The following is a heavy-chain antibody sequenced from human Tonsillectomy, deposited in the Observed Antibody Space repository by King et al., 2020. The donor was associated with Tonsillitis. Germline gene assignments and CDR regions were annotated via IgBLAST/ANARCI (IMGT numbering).Heavy chain of an antibody. CDR2: ISSSGTTI. Sequence: VQLVGSGGGLVKPGGSLRLSCEASGFTFGDYYMTWVRQAPGKGLEWVSHISSSGTTIYYADSVKGRFTISRDKAKNSLYLEMDSLRVEDTAVYYCARQMYYYDSAFDYWGQGTLVTVSS. D-gene: IGHD3-22*01. CDR1: GFTFGDYY. V-gene: IGHV3-11*01. CDR3: ARQMYYYDSAFDY. J-gene: IGHJ4*02.